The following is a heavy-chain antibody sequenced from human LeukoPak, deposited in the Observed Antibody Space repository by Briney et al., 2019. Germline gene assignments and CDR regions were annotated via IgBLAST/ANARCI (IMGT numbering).Heavy chain of an antibody. V-gene: IGHV3-7*01. CDR1: GFTFSSYW. CDR3: ARVGSYDILTGYYSTLRGHYYYGMDV. Sequence: GGSLRLSCAASGFTFSSYWMSWVRQAPGKGLEWVANIKQDGSEKYYVDSVKGRFTIPRDNAKNSLYLQMNSLRAEDTAVYYCARVGSYDILTGYYSTLRGHYYYGMDVWGQGTTVTVSS. CDR2: IKQDGSEK. J-gene: IGHJ6*02. D-gene: IGHD3-9*01.